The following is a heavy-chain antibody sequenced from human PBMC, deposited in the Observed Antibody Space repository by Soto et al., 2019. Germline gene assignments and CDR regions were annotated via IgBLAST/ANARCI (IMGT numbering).Heavy chain of an antibody. Sequence: QVQLQESGPGLVKPSETLSLACTVSRGSISSYYWSWFRQTPGKGLEWIGYITHSGSTKYNPSLESRVMVSIDTSRQQFCLRLISVTAADTAVYYCASIPRGSSFGWFDHWGQGSLVIVSS. J-gene: IGHJ5*02. D-gene: IGHD5-18*01. CDR2: ITHSGST. CDR1: RGSISSYY. CDR3: ASIPRGSSFGWFDH. V-gene: IGHV4-59*01.